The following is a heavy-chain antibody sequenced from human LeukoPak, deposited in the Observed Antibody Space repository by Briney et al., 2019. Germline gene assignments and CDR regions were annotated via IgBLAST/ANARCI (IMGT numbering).Heavy chain of an antibody. CDR2: ISYDGSNK. CDR3: AKDRGSCSGGSCLHFDY. Sequence: GGSLRLSCAAPGFTFSSYGMHWVRQAPGKGLEWVAVISYDGSNKYYADSVKGRFTISRDNSKNTLYLQMNSLRAEDTAVYYCAKDRGSCSGGSCLHFDYWGQGTLVTVSS. V-gene: IGHV3-30*18. D-gene: IGHD2-15*01. CDR1: GFTFSSYG. J-gene: IGHJ4*02.